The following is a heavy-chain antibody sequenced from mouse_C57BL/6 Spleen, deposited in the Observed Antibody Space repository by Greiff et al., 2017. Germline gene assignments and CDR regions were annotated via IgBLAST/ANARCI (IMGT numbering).Heavy chain of an antibody. CDR3: ARDEDYGNYYSAMDY. D-gene: IGHD2-1*01. V-gene: IGHV5-4*01. CDR1: GFTFSSYA. J-gene: IGHJ4*01. CDR2: ISDGGSYT. Sequence: EVQGVESGGGLVKPGGSLKLSCAASGFTFSSYAMSWVRQTPEKRLEWVATISDGGSYTYYPDNVKGRFTISRDNAKNNLYLQMRHLKSEDTAMYYCARDEDYGNYYSAMDYWGQGTSVTVSS.